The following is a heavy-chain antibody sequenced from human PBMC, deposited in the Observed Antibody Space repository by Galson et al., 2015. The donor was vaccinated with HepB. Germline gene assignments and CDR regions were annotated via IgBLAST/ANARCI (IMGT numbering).Heavy chain of an antibody. V-gene: IGHV2-70*11. CDR3: ARIHGDIVVDAFDI. D-gene: IGHD2-15*01. J-gene: IGHJ3*02. CDR1: GFSLSTSGMC. Sequence: PALVKPTQTLTLTCTFSGFSLSTSGMCVSWIRQPPGKALEWLARIDWDDDKYYSTSLKTRLTISKDTSKNQVVLTMTNMDPVDTATYYCARIHGDIVVDAFDIWGQGTMVTVSS. CDR2: IDWDDDK.